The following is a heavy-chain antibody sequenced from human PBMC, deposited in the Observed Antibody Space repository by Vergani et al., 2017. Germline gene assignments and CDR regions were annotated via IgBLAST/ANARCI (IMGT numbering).Heavy chain of an antibody. CDR3: ARGDYGSLTGYRY. CDR2: INPSGGHT. J-gene: IGHJ4*02. CDR1: GYTFSNYY. V-gene: IGHV1-46*03. Sequence: QVQVVQSGAEVKKSGASVKVSCKTSGYTFSNYYMHWVRQAPGQGLEWMGIINPSGGHTNYAQKFQVRVTMTRDTSPSTVYMALSSLGYEDTAIYYCARGDYGSLTGYRYWGQGTLVTVSA. D-gene: IGHD3-9*01.